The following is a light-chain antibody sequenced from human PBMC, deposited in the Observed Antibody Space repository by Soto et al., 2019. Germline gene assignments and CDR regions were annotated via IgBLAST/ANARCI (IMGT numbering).Light chain of an antibody. V-gene: IGKV1-5*01. Sequence: VDRVTIPFRASQSITNRLAWYQQKPGKAPKVLIYDASSLESGVPSRFSGSGSGTEFILTISSLQPDDFATYYCQQYNSYWTFGQGTKVDIK. CDR1: QSITNR. CDR3: QQYNSYWT. CDR2: DAS. J-gene: IGKJ1*01.